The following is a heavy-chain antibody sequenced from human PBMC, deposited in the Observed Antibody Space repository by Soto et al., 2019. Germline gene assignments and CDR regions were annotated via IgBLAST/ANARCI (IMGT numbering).Heavy chain of an antibody. V-gene: IGHV1-46*03. Sequence: ASLKVSCKASGYTFTSYYMHWVRQAPGQGLEWMGIINPSGGSTSYARKFQGRVTMTRGTSTSTVYMELSSLRSEDTAVYYCARDKVLTYYDFWSGPGWVGQFDYWGQGTLVTVSS. CDR3: ARDKVLTYYDFWSGPGWVGQFDY. J-gene: IGHJ4*02. CDR1: GYTFTSYY. CDR2: INPSGGST. D-gene: IGHD3-3*01.